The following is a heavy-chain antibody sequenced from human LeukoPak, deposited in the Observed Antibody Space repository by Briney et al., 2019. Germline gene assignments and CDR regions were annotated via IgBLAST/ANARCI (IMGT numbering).Heavy chain of an antibody. D-gene: IGHD3-10*01. Sequence: GGSLRLSCAASGFTFSSYSMNWVRQAPGKGLEWVSYISSSSSTIYYADSVKGRFTISRDNAKNSLYLQMNSLRAEDTAVYYCARDHGSGSYYAFDIWGQGTMVTASS. CDR3: ARDHGSGSYYAFDI. CDR2: ISSSSSTI. J-gene: IGHJ3*02. V-gene: IGHV3-48*01. CDR1: GFTFSSYS.